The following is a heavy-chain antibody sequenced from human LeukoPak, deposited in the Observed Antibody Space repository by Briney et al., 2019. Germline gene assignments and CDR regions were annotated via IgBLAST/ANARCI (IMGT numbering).Heavy chain of an antibody. V-gene: IGHV3-53*01. CDR3: ARGRSTITIFDS. CDR2: ITGGVGT. Sequence: GGSLRLSCAASGFTVSGFFMSWVSQPPGKGLQFVSLITGGVGTQYADSVTGRFTISRDNFKNTLFLQINSLRDEDAAVYYCARGRSTITIFDSWGQGTLVTVSS. J-gene: IGHJ4*02. D-gene: IGHD5/OR15-5a*01. CDR1: GFTVSGFF.